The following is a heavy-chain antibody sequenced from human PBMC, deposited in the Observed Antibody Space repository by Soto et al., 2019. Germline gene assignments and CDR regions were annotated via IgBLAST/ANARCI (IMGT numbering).Heavy chain of an antibody. D-gene: IGHD3-3*01. CDR2: ISSSSSYI. J-gene: IGHJ4*02. Sequence: VGSLRFSCAASGFTFSSYSMNWVRQAPGKGLEWVSSISSSSSYIYYAVSVKGRFTISRDNAKNSLYLQMNSLRAEDTAVYYCARVPGAEYYDFWSGKEYYFDYWGQGTLVTVSS. V-gene: IGHV3-21*01. CDR3: ARVPGAEYYDFWSGKEYYFDY. CDR1: GFTFSSYS.